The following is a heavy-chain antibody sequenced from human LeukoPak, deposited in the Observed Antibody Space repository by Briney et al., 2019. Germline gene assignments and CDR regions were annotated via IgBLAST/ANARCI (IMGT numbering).Heavy chain of an antibody. V-gene: IGHV3-43*01. CDR1: GFTFDDYT. CDR3: AKDGGYCSGGSCYYYYYMDV. D-gene: IGHD2-15*01. Sequence: PGGSLRLSCAASGFTFDDYTMHWVRQAPGKGLEWVSLISWDGGSTYYADSVMGRFTISRDNSKNSLYLQMNSLRTEDTALYYCAKDGGYCSGGSCYYYYYMDVWGKGTTVTVSS. CDR2: ISWDGGST. J-gene: IGHJ6*03.